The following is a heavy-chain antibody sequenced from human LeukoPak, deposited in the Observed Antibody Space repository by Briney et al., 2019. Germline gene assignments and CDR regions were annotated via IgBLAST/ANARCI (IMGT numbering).Heavy chain of an antibody. Sequence: ASVKVSCKASGDSFTTYAIIWVRQAPGQGLEWMGGIIPMFDTPNYAQRLQGRVTITADKSTKTAYMELTSLRSEDTAVYYCARAGIPGYCTNVTCSNWLDPWGQGTLVTVSS. V-gene: IGHV1-69*06. CDR1: GDSFTTYA. J-gene: IGHJ5*02. D-gene: IGHD2-8*01. CDR3: ARAGIPGYCTNVTCSNWLDP. CDR2: IIPMFDTP.